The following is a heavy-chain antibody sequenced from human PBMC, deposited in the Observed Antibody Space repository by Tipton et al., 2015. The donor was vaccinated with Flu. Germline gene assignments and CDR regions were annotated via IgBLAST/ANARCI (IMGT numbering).Heavy chain of an antibody. CDR1: GGSISSGSYY. CDR2: IYTSGST. V-gene: IGHV4-61*02. D-gene: IGHD3-16*01. CDR3: ARDSPLIPGAFDI. J-gene: IGHJ3*02. Sequence: TLSLTCTVSGGSISSGSYYWSWIRQPAGKGLEWIGRIYTSGSTNYNPSLKSRVTISVDTSKNQFSLKLSSVTAADTAVYYCARDSPLIPGAFDIWGQGTMVTVSS.